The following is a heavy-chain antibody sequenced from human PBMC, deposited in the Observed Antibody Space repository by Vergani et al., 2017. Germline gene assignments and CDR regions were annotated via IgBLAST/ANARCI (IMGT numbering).Heavy chain of an antibody. V-gene: IGHV3-9*01. CDR1: GFTFDDYA. J-gene: IGHJ3*02. CDR2: ISWNSGSI. CDR3: AKENSGWYRDAFDI. Sequence: EVQLVESGGGLVQPGRSLRLSCAASGFTFDDYAMHWVRQAPGKGLEWVSGISWNSGSIGYADSVKGRFTISRDNAKNSLYLQMNSLRAEDTALYYCAKENSGWYRDAFDIWGQGTMVTVSS. D-gene: IGHD6-19*01.